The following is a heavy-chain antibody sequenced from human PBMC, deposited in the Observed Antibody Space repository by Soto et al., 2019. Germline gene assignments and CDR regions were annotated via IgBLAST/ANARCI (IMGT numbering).Heavy chain of an antibody. CDR2: LSWDGGDV. V-gene: IGHV3-9*01. D-gene: IGHD3-10*01. J-gene: IGHJ4*02. Sequence: GGSLRLSCAASGFTFHNYAMHWVRQAPGKGLEWVSGLSWDGGDVDYADSVKGRFAVSRDNAKNSLYLQMNSLRAEDTALYYCAKLRYSSGTGNFDYWGQGTLVTVSS. CDR3: AKLRYSSGTGNFDY. CDR1: GFTFHNYA.